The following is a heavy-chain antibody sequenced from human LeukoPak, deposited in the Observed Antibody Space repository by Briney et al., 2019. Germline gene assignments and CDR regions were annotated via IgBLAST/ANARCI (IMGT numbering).Heavy chain of an antibody. CDR2: INQDGGAQ. J-gene: IGHJ4*02. Sequence: RGSLRLSCAAPGFTPGTSWMSCVCQAPGEGLEWVANINQDGGAQYYVESVKGRFTISREKAQRSPYLHMNSPRAEDTAAYYFARSARWGQGTLVTVSS. CDR3: ARSAR. CDR1: GFTPGTSW. V-gene: IGHV3-7*01.